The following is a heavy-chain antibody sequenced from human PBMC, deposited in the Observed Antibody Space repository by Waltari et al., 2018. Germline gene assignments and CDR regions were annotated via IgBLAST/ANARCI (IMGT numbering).Heavy chain of an antibody. CDR2: FDPEXGXT. CDR1: GYTLTELS. CDR3: ATTXSSGXAWFDP. V-gene: IGHV1-24*01. J-gene: IGHJ5*02. Sequence: QVQLVQSGAEVKKPGASVKVSCKVXGYTLTELSXHWVRQAPGKGLEWMGGFDPEXGXTIYAQKFQGRVTMTEDTSTDTAXMELXSLRSEDTAVYYCATTXSSGXAWFDPWGQGTLXXXSS. D-gene: IGHD3-22*01.